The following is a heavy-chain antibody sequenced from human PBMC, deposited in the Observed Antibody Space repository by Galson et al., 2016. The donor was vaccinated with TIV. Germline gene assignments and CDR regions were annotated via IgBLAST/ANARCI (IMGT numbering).Heavy chain of an antibody. D-gene: IGHD1-7*01. J-gene: IGHJ4*02. CDR3: GHNWNYVY. CDR1: GFVFRDWS. V-gene: IGHV3-23*01. Sequence: LRLSCAASGFVFRDWSMNWVRQAPGKGLEWVSAISGGGDYTHYADPVKGRFTISRDNSKNTLYLQMNSLRPDDTAIYFCGHNWNYVYWGQGSLVTVSS. CDR2: ISGGGDYT.